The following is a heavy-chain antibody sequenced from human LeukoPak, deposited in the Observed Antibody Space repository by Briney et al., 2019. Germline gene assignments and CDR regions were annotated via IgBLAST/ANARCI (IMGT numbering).Heavy chain of an antibody. Sequence: ASVKVSCKTSGNTFSSNIINWVRQAPGQRLDWMGWINVANGNTKYSEKFQGRVTITRDTSASTVYMELNSLRSEDTAVYYCARERPTTTAFHVWGQGTMVTVS. CDR1: GNTFSSNI. CDR3: ARERPTTTAFHV. V-gene: IGHV1-3*01. CDR2: INVANGNT. J-gene: IGHJ3*01. D-gene: IGHD1-14*01.